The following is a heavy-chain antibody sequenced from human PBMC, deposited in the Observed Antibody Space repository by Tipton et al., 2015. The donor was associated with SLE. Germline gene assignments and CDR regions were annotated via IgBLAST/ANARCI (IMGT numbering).Heavy chain of an antibody. CDR3: ARHGVRGHELWYFDL. V-gene: IGHV4-39*01. Sequence: TLSLTCTVSGGSISSGSYYWSWIRQPPGKGLEWIGEINHSGSTNYNPSLKSRVTISVDTSKNQFSLKLSSVTAADTAVYYCARHGVRGHELWYFDLWGRGTLVTVSS. CDR2: INHSGST. J-gene: IGHJ2*01. CDR1: GGSISSGSYY. D-gene: IGHD3-10*01.